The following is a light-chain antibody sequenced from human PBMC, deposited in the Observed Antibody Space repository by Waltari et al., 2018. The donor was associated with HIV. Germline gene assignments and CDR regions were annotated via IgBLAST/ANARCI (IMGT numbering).Light chain of an antibody. Sequence: AVQMTQSPYSVSCFLGDRRPITCRPSQGIRHDLSWFQMKPGTAPKLLIYASTILQTGVPPRFSGSASGTHFTLTISNLQSEDFATYFCLQDFNYPWTFGQGTKVE. CDR2: AST. J-gene: IGKJ1*01. V-gene: IGKV1-6*02. CDR3: LQDFNYPWT. CDR1: QGIRHD.